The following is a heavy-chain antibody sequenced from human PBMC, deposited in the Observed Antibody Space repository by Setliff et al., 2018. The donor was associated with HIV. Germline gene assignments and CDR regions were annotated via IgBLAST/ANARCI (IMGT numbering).Heavy chain of an antibody. CDR2: INHSGSS. CDR3: ARDRRSIFGVDTKNWFDP. J-gene: IGHJ5*01. CDR1: GGSLSDYY. V-gene: IGHV4-34*01. D-gene: IGHD3-3*01. Sequence: PSETLSLTCGVYGGSLSDYYWSWIRQPPGKGLEWIGEINHSGSSNYNPSLKSRVTISVDTSKNQLSLNVTSVTAADTAVYYCARDRRSIFGVDTKNWFDPWGQGTMVTVSS.